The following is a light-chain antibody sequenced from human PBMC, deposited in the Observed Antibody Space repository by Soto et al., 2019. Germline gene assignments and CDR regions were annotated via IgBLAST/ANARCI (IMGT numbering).Light chain of an antibody. Sequence: EIVLTQSPGTLSLSPGERATLSCRASQSVINSYLAWYQHKAGQAPRLLIYGASSRATGIPDKFSGSGSGSDFTLTISRLEPEDFAVYYCQQYGISPWTFGQGTKVVIK. CDR3: QQYGISPWT. CDR1: QSVINSY. J-gene: IGKJ1*01. CDR2: GAS. V-gene: IGKV3-20*01.